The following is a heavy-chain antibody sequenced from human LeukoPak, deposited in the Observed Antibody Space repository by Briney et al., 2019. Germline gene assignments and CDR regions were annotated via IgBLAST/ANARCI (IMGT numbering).Heavy chain of an antibody. V-gene: IGHV3-53*01. J-gene: IGHJ4*02. Sequence: GGSLRLFCVASGFDISYNYVGWVRQAPGQGLEWVSVIYSAGTTYYANSVKGRFTISRDNSKNTLDLQMNSLGAEDTAVYYCARGGGAFCGSDCHRNFDFWGQGTLVTVSS. CDR1: GFDISYNY. CDR2: IYSAGTT. CDR3: ARGGGAFCGSDCHRNFDF. D-gene: IGHD2-21*02.